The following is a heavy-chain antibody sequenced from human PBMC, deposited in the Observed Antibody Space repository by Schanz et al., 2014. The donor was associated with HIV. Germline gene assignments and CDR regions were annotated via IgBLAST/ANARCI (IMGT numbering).Heavy chain of an antibody. CDR3: AKPEYDSRGSSQSHFDY. V-gene: IGHV3-23*04. J-gene: IGHJ4*02. D-gene: IGHD3-22*01. Sequence: EVQLVESGGGLVQPGGSLRLSCAASGFTFSSHWMHWVRQAPGKGLEWVSTVIGSGVRTIYADSVKGRFTISRDNSKNTLYLQMTTLRIDDTAVYYCAKPEYDSRGSSQSHFDYWGQGTLVTVSS. CDR2: VIGSGVRT. CDR1: GFTFSSHW.